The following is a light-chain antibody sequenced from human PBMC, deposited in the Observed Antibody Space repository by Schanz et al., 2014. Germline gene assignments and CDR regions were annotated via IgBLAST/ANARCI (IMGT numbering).Light chain of an antibody. Sequence: EIVLTQSPGTLSLSPGERATLSCRASQSVSSNCLAWYQQKPGQAPRLLIYGASSRATGIADRFSGSGSGTDFTLTISRLEPEDLAVYYCQQYGSSLPWTFGQGTKVEIK. V-gene: IGKV3-20*01. CDR1: QSVSSNC. CDR2: GAS. J-gene: IGKJ1*01. CDR3: QQYGSSLPWT.